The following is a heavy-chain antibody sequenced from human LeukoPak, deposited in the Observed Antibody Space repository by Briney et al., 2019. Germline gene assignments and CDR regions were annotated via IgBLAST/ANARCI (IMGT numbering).Heavy chain of an antibody. CDR3: ARDLYADYSNYVFPLNYMDV. Sequence: ASVKVSCKASGYTFTSYYMHWVRQAPGQGLEWMGIINPSGGSTSYAQKFQGRVTMTRDTSTSTVYMELSSLRSEDTAVYYCARDLYADYSNYVFPLNYMDVWGKGTTVTVSS. D-gene: IGHD4-11*01. CDR2: INPSGGST. CDR1: GYTFTSYY. J-gene: IGHJ6*03. V-gene: IGHV1-46*01.